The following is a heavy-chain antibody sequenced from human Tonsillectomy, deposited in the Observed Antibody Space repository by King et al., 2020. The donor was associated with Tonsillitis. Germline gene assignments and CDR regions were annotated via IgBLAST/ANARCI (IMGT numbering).Heavy chain of an antibody. J-gene: IGHJ4*02. CDR3: ARGGPVWFGDRRTYFDY. CDR2: INPNSGGT. V-gene: IGHV1-2*05. CDR1: GYTFTGYY. Sequence: VQLVESGAEVKKPGASVQVSCKASGYTFTGYYIHWVRQAPGQGLEWMGRINPNSGGTNYAQKFQGRVTMTRDTSISTAYMELSRLRSDDTVVCYCARGGPVWFGDRRTYFDYWGQGTLVTVSS. D-gene: IGHD3-10*01.